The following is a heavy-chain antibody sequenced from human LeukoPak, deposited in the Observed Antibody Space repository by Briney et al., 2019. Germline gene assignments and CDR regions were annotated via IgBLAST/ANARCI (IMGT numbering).Heavy chain of an antibody. V-gene: IGHV4-59*01. CDR1: GGSISSYY. D-gene: IGHD3-3*01. Sequence: SETLSLTCTVSGGSISSYYWSWIRKPPGKGLEWIGYIYYSGSTNYNPSLKSRVTISVDTSKNQFSLKLSSVTAADTAVYYCARGLYDFWSGGGAFDIWGQGTMVTVSS. J-gene: IGHJ3*02. CDR2: IYYSGST. CDR3: ARGLYDFWSGGGAFDI.